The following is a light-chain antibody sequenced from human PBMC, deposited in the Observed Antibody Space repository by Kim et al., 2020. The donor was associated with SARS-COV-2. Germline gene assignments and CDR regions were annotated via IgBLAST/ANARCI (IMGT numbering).Light chain of an antibody. J-gene: IGLJ2*01. CDR1: RLRSFS. Sequence: VVLRQTVTITGQGDRLRSFSASGYQQRPRQPPIVVFYGKNHRPSGIPDLCSGSSSGDTASLTITGTPAGDEADYYCNSRGSNDNVLFGGGTQLTVL. CDR2: GKN. V-gene: IGLV3-19*01. CDR3: NSRGSNDNVL.